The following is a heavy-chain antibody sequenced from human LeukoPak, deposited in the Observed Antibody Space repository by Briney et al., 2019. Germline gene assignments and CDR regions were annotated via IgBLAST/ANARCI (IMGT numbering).Heavy chain of an antibody. D-gene: IGHD6-25*01. J-gene: IGHJ4*02. V-gene: IGHV3-48*03. CDR2: ISSSGGTK. Sequence: PGGSLRLSCAVSGFTSGFTFSDYEMNWVRQAPGKGLEWVSYISSSGGTKYYADSVKGRFTISRDNAKNSLYLQMNSLRAEDTAVYYCTTITAAAAFDYWGQGTLVTVSS. CDR1: GFTSGFTFSDYE. CDR3: TTITAAAAFDY.